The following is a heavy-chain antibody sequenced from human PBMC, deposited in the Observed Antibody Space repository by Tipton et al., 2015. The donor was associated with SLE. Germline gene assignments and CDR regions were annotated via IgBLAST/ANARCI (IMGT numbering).Heavy chain of an antibody. CDR2: ISDSGSSI. D-gene: IGHD2/OR15-2a*01. Sequence: SLRLSCDASGFTFRNYNMRWIRQAPGKGLEWVAFISDSGSSIYYADSVKGRFTISRDNAKNSFYLQMDSLRGDDTAVYYCARDSTSSNFDYWGQGTLVTVSS. J-gene: IGHJ4*02. CDR1: GFTFRNYN. V-gene: IGHV3-11*04. CDR3: ARDSTSSNFDY.